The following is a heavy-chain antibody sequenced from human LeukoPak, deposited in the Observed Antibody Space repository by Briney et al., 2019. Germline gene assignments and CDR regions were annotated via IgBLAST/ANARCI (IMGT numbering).Heavy chain of an antibody. V-gene: IGHV3-11*04. D-gene: IGHD5-24*01. Sequence: GGSLRLSCAASGFTFSDYYMSWICQAPGKGLEWVSYISSSGSTIYYADSVKGRFTISRDNAKNSLYLQMNSLRAEDTAVYYCARGREMATIIEYYFDYWGQGTLVTVSS. CDR1: GFTFSDYY. CDR3: ARGREMATIIEYYFDY. J-gene: IGHJ4*02. CDR2: ISSSGSTI.